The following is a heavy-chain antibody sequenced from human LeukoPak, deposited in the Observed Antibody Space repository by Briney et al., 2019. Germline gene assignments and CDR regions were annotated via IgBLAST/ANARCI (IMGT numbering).Heavy chain of an antibody. D-gene: IGHD2-2*01. Sequence: PSETLSLTCTVSGGSISGYCWSWIRQPPERGLEWIGYFYYTGSTNYNPSLKSRVTVSVDTSKNQFSLKLSSMTAADTAVYYCARFRYCTSDTSCFYDFDYWGQGTLVTVSS. J-gene: IGHJ4*02. CDR2: FYYTGST. CDR1: GGSISGYC. CDR3: ARFRYCTSDTSCFYDFDY. V-gene: IGHV4-59*01.